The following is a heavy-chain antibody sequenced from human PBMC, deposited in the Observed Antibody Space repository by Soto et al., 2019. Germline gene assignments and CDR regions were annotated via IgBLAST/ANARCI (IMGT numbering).Heavy chain of an antibody. J-gene: IGHJ4*02. CDR3: ARDPPDGDYFFDY. CDR2: ISDAGSTL. D-gene: IGHD4-17*01. Sequence: QVQLVESGGGFVQPGKSLRLSCAVSGFTFRTYGMHWVRQAPRKGLEWLAFISDAGSTLYYADSLKGRFTISRDNSKNTLHLQMTRLSVEDTAVYYCARDPPDGDYFFDYWGQGTLVTVSS. CDR1: GFTFRTYG. V-gene: IGHV3-30*03.